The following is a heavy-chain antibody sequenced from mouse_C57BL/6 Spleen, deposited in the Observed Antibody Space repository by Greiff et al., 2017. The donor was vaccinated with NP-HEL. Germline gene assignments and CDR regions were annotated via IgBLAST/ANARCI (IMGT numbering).Heavy chain of an antibody. J-gene: IGHJ3*01. D-gene: IGHD2-4*01. CDR3: AREEIYYDYDRFAY. Sequence: QVQLKESGPELVKPGASVKISCKASGYAFSSSWMNWVKQRPGKGLEWIGRIYPGDGDTNYNGKFKGKATLTADKSSSTAYMQLSSLTSEDSAVYFCAREEIYYDYDRFAYWGQGTLVTVSA. CDR1: GYAFSSSW. V-gene: IGHV1-82*01. CDR2: IYPGDGDT.